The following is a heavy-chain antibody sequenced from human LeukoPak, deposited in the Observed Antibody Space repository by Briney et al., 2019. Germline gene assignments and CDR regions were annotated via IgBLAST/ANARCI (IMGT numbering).Heavy chain of an antibody. J-gene: IGHJ4*02. Sequence: SETLSLTCTVSGGSISSSSYYWGWIRQPPGKGLEWIGSIYYSGSTYYNPSLKSRVTISVDTSKNQFSLKLSSVTAADTAVYYCARVTGSYEPFDYWGQGTLVTVSS. CDR3: ARVTGSYEPFDY. CDR1: GGSISSSSYY. D-gene: IGHD1-26*01. V-gene: IGHV4-39*01. CDR2: IYYSGST.